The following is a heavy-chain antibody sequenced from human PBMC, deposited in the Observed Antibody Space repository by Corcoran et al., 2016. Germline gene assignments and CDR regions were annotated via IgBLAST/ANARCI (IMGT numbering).Heavy chain of an antibody. CDR2: IRSKAYGGTT. D-gene: IGHD6-19*01. V-gene: IGHV3-49*03. CDR1: GFTFGDYA. Sequence: EVQLVESGGGLVQPGRSLRLSCTASGFTFGDYAMSWFRQAPGKGLEWVGFIRSKAYGGTTEDAASVKGRFTISRDDSKSIAYLQMNSLKTEDKAVYYGTRDSRDSSGWYPRWFDPWGQGTLVTVSS. CDR3: TRDSRDSSGWYPRWFDP. J-gene: IGHJ5*02.